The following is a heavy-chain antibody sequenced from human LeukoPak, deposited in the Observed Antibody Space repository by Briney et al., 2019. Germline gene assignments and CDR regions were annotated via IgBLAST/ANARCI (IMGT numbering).Heavy chain of an antibody. CDR2: ISAYNGNT. D-gene: IGHD2-21*02. J-gene: IGHJ4*02. CDR1: GYTFTSYG. V-gene: IGHV1-18*01. CDR3: ARDLHIVVVTPMGY. Sequence: ASVKVSCKASGYTFTSYGISWVRQAPGQGLEWMGWISAYNGNTNYAQKLQGRVTMTTDTSTSTAYMELRSLRSDDTAVYYCARDLHIVVVTPMGYWGQGTLVTVSS.